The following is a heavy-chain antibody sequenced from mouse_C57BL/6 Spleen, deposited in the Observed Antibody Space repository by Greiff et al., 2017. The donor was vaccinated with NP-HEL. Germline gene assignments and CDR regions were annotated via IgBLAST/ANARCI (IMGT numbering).Heavy chain of an antibody. CDR3: ARRVLTTVFDY. Sequence: QVQLQQPGAELVRPGSSVKLSCKASGYTFTSYWMDWVKQRPGQGLEWIGNIYPSDSETHYNQKFKDKATLTVDKSSSTAYMQLSSLTSEDSAVYYCARRVLTTVFDYWGQGTTLTVSS. V-gene: IGHV1-61*01. CDR2: IYPSDSET. J-gene: IGHJ2*01. D-gene: IGHD1-1*01. CDR1: GYTFTSYW.